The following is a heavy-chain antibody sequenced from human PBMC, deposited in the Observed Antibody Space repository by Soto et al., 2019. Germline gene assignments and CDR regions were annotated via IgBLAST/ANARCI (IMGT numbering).Heavy chain of an antibody. Sequence: PSETLCLTCAVSGGSISRSNWCSWVRQPPGKGLEWIGEIYHSGSTNYNPSLKSRVTISVDKSKNQFSLKLSSVTAADTAVYYCARAASPGYDYVRGSYLQYYFDYWGQGTLVTVSS. CDR1: GGSISRSNW. CDR2: IYHSGST. J-gene: IGHJ4*02. V-gene: IGHV4-4*02. D-gene: IGHD3-16*02. CDR3: ARAASPGYDYVRGSYLQYYFDY.